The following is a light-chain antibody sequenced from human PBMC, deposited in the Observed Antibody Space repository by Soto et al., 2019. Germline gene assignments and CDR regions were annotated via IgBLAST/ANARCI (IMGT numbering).Light chain of an antibody. J-gene: IGKJ1*01. Sequence: ASGEDVDPSSCRATESVSKWLAWYQEKPGKPPRPLIYDASTLESGFPARVSGRGSGTESALPMNSLQADDFAIYYCQEYNTYAGTFGQGTKVDIK. CDR2: DAS. CDR1: ESVSKW. CDR3: QEYNTYAGT. V-gene: IGKV1-5*01.